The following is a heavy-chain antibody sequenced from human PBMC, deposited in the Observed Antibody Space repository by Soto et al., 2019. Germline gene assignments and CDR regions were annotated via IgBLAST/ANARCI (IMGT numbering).Heavy chain of an antibody. D-gene: IGHD3-3*01. CDR1: GGSFSGYY. J-gene: IGHJ6*03. CDR2: INHSGST. Sequence: SETLSLTCAVYGGSFSGYYWSWIRQPPGKGLEWIGEINHSGSTNYNPSLKSRVTISVDTSKNQFSLKLSSVTAADTAVYYCARGPPRGQPPLWSGRSMAYMDVWGKGTTVTVSS. V-gene: IGHV4-34*01. CDR3: ARGPPRGQPPLWSGRSMAYMDV.